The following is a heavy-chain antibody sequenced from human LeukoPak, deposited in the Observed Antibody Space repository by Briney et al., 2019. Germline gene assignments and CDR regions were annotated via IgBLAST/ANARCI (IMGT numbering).Heavy chain of an antibody. J-gene: IGHJ4*02. CDR2: IIPIFGTA. D-gene: IGHD4-17*01. CDR1: GGTFSSYA. CDR3: ANSHYGDYELG. V-gene: IGHV1-69*05. Sequence: GASVKVSCEASGGTFSSYAISWVRQAPGQGLEWMGRIIPIFGTANYAQKFQGRVTITTDESTSTAYMELSSLRSEDTAVYYCANSHYGDYELGWGQGTLVTVSS.